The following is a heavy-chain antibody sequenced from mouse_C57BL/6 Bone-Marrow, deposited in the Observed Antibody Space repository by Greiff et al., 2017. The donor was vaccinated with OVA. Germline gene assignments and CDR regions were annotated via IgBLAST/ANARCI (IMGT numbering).Heavy chain of an antibody. J-gene: IGHJ1*03. CDR1: GYTFTSYW. CDR2: IDPSDSYT. V-gene: IGHV1-69*01. CDR3: ARPYYGSSYDWYFDV. D-gene: IGHD1-1*01. Sequence: VQLQQPGAELVMPGASVKLSCKASGYTFTSYWMHWVKQRPGQGLEWIGEIDPSDSYTNYTQKFKGKSTLTVDKSSSTAYMQLSSLTSEDSAVYYCARPYYGSSYDWYFDVWGTGTTVTVSS.